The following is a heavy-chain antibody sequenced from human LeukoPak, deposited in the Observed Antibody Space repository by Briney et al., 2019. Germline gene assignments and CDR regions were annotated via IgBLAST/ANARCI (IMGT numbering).Heavy chain of an antibody. CDR2: IYHSGTT. J-gene: IGHJ4*02. CDR3: ARVLGAPRPFDY. D-gene: IGHD3-16*01. CDR1: GYSISSGYY. V-gene: IGHV4-38-2*02. Sequence: SETLSLTCTVSGYSISSGYYWGWIRQPPGKGLEWIGSIYHSGTTYYNPSLKSRVTISVDTSNSQFSLKLNSVTAADTAVYYCARVLGAPRPFDYWGQGTLVTVSS.